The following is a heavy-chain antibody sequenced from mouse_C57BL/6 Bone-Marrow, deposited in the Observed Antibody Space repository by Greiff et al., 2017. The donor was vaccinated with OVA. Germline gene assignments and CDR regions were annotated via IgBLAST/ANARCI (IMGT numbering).Heavy chain of an antibody. CDR2: IHPNNGGT. D-gene: IGHD2-4*01. CDR3: ARRAGGDYDLDFDV. CDR1: GYAFTSSW. Sequence: QVQLQQSGPELVKPGASVKMSCKASGYAFTSSWMNWVKQRPGKGLEWIGWIHPNNGGTNYNEKFKGKATLTVDKSSSTAYMPLRSLTSEDSAVYLCARRAGGDYDLDFDVWGTGTTVTVSS. V-gene: IGHV1-82*01. J-gene: IGHJ1*03.